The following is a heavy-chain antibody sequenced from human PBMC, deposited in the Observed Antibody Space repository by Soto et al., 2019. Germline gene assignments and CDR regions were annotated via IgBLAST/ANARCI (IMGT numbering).Heavy chain of an antibody. CDR2: ISGSGDST. Sequence: EVQLLESGGGLVQPGGSLRLSCAASGFTFSSYAMSWVRQTPGKGLEWVSAISGSGDSTYYADSVKGRFTISRDNSKNTLYLQMNSLRAEDTAVYYCAKLRWGSDIWFDPWGQGTLVTVSS. V-gene: IGHV3-23*01. J-gene: IGHJ5*02. CDR3: AKLRWGSDIWFDP. D-gene: IGHD3-10*01. CDR1: GFTFSSYA.